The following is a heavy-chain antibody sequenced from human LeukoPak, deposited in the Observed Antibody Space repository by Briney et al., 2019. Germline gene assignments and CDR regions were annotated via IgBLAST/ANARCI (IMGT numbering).Heavy chain of an antibody. CDR1: GFTFSSYA. V-gene: IGHV3-64*01. CDR3: ARGDYGDIVSDY. D-gene: IGHD4-17*01. CDR2: ISSNGGST. Sequence: GGSLRLSYAASGFTFSSYAMHWVRQAPGKGLEYVSAISSNGGSTYYANSVKGRFTISRDNSKNTLYLQMGSLRAEDMAVYYCARGDYGDIVSDYWGQGTLVTVSS. J-gene: IGHJ4*02.